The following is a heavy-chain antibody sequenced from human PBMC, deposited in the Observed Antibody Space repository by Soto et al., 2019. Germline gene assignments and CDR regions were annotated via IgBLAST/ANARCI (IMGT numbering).Heavy chain of an antibody. J-gene: IGHJ3*02. CDR2: IKSKTDGGTT. CDR3: TTDIVVAPFDI. V-gene: IGHV3-15*01. Sequence: GGSLRLSCAASGFTLTNGWMTWVRQAPGKGLEWVGRIKSKTDGGTTDYAAPVKGRFTISRDDSKNTLYLQMNSLKTEDTAVYYCTTDIVVAPFDIWGQGTMVTVSS. CDR1: GFTLTNGW. D-gene: IGHD2-21*01.